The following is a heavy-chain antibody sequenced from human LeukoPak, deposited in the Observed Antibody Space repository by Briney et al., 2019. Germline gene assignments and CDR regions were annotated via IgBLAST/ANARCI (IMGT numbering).Heavy chain of an antibody. CDR2: INPSGGST. V-gene: IGHV1-46*01. J-gene: IGHJ4*02. D-gene: IGHD4-4*01. CDR1: GYTFTSYY. CDR3: VRDRNTVPYYFDY. Sequence: ASVTVSCKASGYTFTSYYMHWVRQAPGQGLEWMGIINPSGGSTSYAQKFQGRVTMTRDTSTSTVYMELSSLRSEDTAVYYCVRDRNTVPYYFDYWGQGTLVTVSS.